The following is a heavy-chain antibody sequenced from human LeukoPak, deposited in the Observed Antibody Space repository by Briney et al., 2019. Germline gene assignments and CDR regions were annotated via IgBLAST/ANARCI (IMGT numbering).Heavy chain of an antibody. D-gene: IGHD2-15*01. Sequence: GGSLRLSCAASGFTFSNYNMNWVRQAPGKGLEWISYISSSGSTIYQVDSVKGRFTISRDNARNSLYLQMNSLRAEDTAVYYRARDFLEDTQWGQGTLVTVSS. CDR1: GFTFSNYN. CDR3: ARDFLEDTQ. J-gene: IGHJ4*02. V-gene: IGHV3-48*01. CDR2: ISSSGSTI.